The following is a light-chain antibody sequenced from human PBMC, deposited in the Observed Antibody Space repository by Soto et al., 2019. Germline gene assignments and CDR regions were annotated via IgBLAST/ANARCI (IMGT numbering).Light chain of an antibody. CDR3: QQYGDSPPTIT. Sequence: EIVLTQSPGTLSLFPGERATLSCRASQSVDSRYLAWYQQKPGQAPRPLIYGASSRATGIPDRFRGSGSGTDFALTISRLEPEDLAIYYCQQYGDSPPTITFGPGTKVDIK. CDR1: QSVDSRY. J-gene: IGKJ3*01. V-gene: IGKV3-20*01. CDR2: GAS.